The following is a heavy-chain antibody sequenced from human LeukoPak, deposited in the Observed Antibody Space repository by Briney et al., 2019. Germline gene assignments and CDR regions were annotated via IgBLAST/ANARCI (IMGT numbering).Heavy chain of an antibody. Sequence: GGSLRLSCAASGFSFSNYAMSWVRQPPGKGLELVSTISGSSCSTYYADSVKGRLTISRDSSKNTLYLQVNSLRAEDTAVYYCAKGVCLGIFCYSVRGLDPWGQGTLVTVSS. CDR3: AKGVCLGIFCYSVRGLDP. CDR2: ISGSSCST. J-gene: IGHJ5*02. CDR1: GFSFSNYA. V-gene: IGHV3-23*01. D-gene: IGHD2-15*01.